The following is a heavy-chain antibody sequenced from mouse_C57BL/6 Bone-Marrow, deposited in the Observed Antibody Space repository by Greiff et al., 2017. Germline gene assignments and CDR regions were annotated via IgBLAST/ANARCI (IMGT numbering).Heavy chain of an antibody. CDR3: ARSLLWLRHYFDY. V-gene: IGHV1-55*01. Sequence: QVQLQQPGAELVKPGASVKMSCKASGYTFTSYWITWVKQRPGQGLAWIGDIYPGSGSPNYNEKFKSKDTLTVDTSSSKAYMQLSSLTSEDSAVYYCARSLLWLRHYFDYWGQGTTLTVSS. J-gene: IGHJ2*01. CDR1: GYTFTSYW. CDR2: IYPGSGSP. D-gene: IGHD2-2*01.